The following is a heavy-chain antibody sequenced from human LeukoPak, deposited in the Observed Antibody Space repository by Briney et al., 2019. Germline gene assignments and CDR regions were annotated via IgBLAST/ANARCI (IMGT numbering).Heavy chain of an antibody. CDR3: ARDVKYCSGGSCYDYYYYYMDV. CDR1: GFTFSSYS. V-gene: IGHV3-48*01. J-gene: IGHJ6*03. Sequence: GGSLRLSCAASGFTFSSYSMNWVRQAPGKGLEWVSYISSGSSTIYYADSVKGRFTISRDNAKNSPYLQMNSLRAEDTAVYYCARDVKYCSGGSCYDYYYYYMDVWGKGTTVTVSS. CDR2: ISSGSSTI. D-gene: IGHD2-15*01.